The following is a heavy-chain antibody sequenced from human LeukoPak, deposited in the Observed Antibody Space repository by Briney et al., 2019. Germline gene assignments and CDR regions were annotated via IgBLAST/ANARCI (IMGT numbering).Heavy chain of an antibody. CDR2: ISSSGSTI. D-gene: IGHD6-13*01. CDR3: ARASYSSSWIFDP. J-gene: IGHJ5*02. Sequence: QPGGSLRLSCAASGFTFSSYEMNWVRQAPGEGLEWVSYISSSGSTIYYADSVKGRFTISRDNAKNSLYLQMDSLRAEDTAVYYCARASYSSSWIFDPWGQGTLVTVSS. V-gene: IGHV3-48*03. CDR1: GFTFSSYE.